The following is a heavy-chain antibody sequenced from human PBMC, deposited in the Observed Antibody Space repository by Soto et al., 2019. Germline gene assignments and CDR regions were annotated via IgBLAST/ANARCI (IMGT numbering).Heavy chain of an antibody. V-gene: IGHV1-2*04. CDR2: INPNSGGT. CDR1: GYTFTGYY. CDR3: ARDADTKIAVAGRPPNDAFDI. D-gene: IGHD6-19*01. Sequence: GASVKVSCKASGYTFTGYYMHWVRQAPGQGLEWMGWINPNSGGTNYAQKFQGWVTMTRDTSISTAYMELSRLRSDDTAVYYCARDADTKIAVAGRPPNDAFDIWGQGTMVTVSS. J-gene: IGHJ3*02.